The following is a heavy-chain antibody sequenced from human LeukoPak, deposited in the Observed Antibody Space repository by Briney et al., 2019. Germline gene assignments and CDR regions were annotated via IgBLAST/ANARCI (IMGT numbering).Heavy chain of an antibody. V-gene: IGHV3-33*01. CDR1: GFTFSSYG. Sequence: GGSLRPSCAASGFTFSSYGMHWVRQAPGKGLEWVAVIWYDGSKEYYADAVKGRFTVSRDNSKNTLYLQMNSLRVEDTAVYYCARGKTRGFDYWGQGTLVTVSS. J-gene: IGHJ4*02. CDR2: IWYDGSKE. CDR3: ARGKTRGFDY. D-gene: IGHD3-10*01.